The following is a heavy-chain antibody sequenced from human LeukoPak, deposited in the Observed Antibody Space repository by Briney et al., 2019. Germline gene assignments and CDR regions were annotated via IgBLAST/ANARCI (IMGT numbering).Heavy chain of an antibody. V-gene: IGHV4-34*01. CDR1: GGSISSYY. CDR3: ARTTVTTEGFDY. D-gene: IGHD4-17*01. J-gene: IGHJ4*02. Sequence: SETLSLTCTVSGGSISSYYWSWIRQPPGKGLEWIGEINHSGSTNYNPSLKSRVTISVDTSKNQFSLKLSSVTAADTAVYYCARTTVTTEGFDYWGQGTLVTVSS. CDR2: INHSGST.